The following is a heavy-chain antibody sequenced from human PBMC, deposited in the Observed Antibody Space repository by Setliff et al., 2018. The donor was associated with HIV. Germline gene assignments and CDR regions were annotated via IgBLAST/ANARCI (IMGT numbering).Heavy chain of an antibody. D-gene: IGHD5-12*01. CDR2: INAGNGNT. J-gene: IGHJ4*02. CDR3: ASGYSGYDSPDH. CDR1: GYTFTTYA. V-gene: IGHV1-3*01. Sequence: ASVKVSCKASGYTFTTYAIHWVRQAPGQRLEWMGWINAGNGNTKYSQKFQGRVTINRDTSASTAYMELSSLRSEDTAVYYCASGYSGYDSPDHWGQGTLVTVSS.